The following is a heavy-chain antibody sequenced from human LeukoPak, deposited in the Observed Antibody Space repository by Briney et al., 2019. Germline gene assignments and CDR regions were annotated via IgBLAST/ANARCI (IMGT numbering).Heavy chain of an antibody. J-gene: IGHJ4*02. Sequence: GASLRLSCAASGFTFSSYAMSWVRQAPGKGLEWVAVISYDGSNKYYADSVKGRFTISRDNSKNTLYLQMNSLRAEDTAVYYCAKVWAYCSSTSCSDYWGQGTLVTVSS. CDR2: ISYDGSNK. D-gene: IGHD2-2*01. V-gene: IGHV3-30*18. CDR3: AKVWAYCSSTSCSDY. CDR1: GFTFSSYA.